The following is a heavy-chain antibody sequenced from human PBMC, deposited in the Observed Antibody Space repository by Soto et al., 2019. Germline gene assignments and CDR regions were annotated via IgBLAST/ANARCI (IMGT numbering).Heavy chain of an antibody. CDR3: ARFTHYPGYSSSWYNDY. D-gene: IGHD6-13*01. Sequence: SLRLSCAASGFTFSSYSMNWVRQAPGKGLEWVSSTSSSSSYIYYADSVKGRFTISRDNAKNSLYLQMNSLRAEDTAVYYCARFTHYPGYSSSWYNDYWGQGTLVTVSS. CDR2: TSSSSSYI. CDR1: GFTFSSYS. J-gene: IGHJ4*02. V-gene: IGHV3-21*01.